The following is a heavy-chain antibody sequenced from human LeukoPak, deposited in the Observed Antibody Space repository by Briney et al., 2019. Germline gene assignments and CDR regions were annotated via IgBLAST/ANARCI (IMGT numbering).Heavy chain of an antibody. CDR3: AREGRSHFTH. J-gene: IGHJ4*02. CDR2: INHSGST. CDR1: GGSFSGYY. D-gene: IGHD3-3*02. V-gene: IGHV4-34*01. Sequence: PSETLSLTCAVYGGSFSGYYWSWIRQPPGKGLEWIGEINHSGSTNYNPSLKSRVTISVDTSKKQLSLKLSSVTAADTAVYYCAREGRSHFTHWGQGTLVTVS.